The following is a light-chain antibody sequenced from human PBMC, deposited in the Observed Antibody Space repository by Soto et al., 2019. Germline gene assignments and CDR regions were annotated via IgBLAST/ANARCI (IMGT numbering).Light chain of an antibody. CDR2: GAS. CDR1: QSVSSNY. CDR3: QQHDDSSGWT. Sequence: EIVLTQSPGTLSLSPGERATVSCRASQSVSSNYVAWYQQKPGQAPRLLIYGASSRATGIPDRFSGSGSGTDFTLTISRLEPDDFALYYCQQHDDSSGWTVGQGTKVEI. J-gene: IGKJ1*01. V-gene: IGKV3-20*01.